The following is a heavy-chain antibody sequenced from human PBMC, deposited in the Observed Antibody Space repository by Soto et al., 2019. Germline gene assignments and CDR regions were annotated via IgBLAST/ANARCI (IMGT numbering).Heavy chain of an antibody. D-gene: IGHD5-12*01. CDR1: GDTFSSYT. V-gene: IGHV1-69*06. Sequence: QVQLVQSGAEMKKPGSSVRVSCKASGDTFSSYTITWVRQAPGQGLEWMGDIIPLFDTLNYAQKFQGRVTLTADRFTSTAYMELSSLTSKDTAVYFCARKVAVAQDAFDIWGQGTVVTVSS. J-gene: IGHJ3*02. CDR2: IIPLFDTL. CDR3: ARKVAVAQDAFDI.